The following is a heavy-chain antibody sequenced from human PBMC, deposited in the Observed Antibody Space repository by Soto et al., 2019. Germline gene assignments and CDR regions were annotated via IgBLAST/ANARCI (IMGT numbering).Heavy chain of an antibody. J-gene: IGHJ4*02. CDR1: GGSISSGGYY. Sequence: KPSETLSLTCTVSGGSISSGGYYWSWIRQHPGKGLEWIGYIYYSGSTYYNPSLKSRVTISVDTSKNQFSLKLSSVTAADTAVYYCARGGYSYGPGPDYWGQGTLVTVSS. D-gene: IGHD5-18*01. CDR2: IYYSGST. V-gene: IGHV4-31*03. CDR3: ARGGYSYGPGPDY.